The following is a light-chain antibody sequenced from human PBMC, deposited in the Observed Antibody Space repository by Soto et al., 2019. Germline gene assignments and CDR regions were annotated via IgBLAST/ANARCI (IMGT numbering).Light chain of an antibody. V-gene: IGKV3-11*01. J-gene: IGKJ1*01. Sequence: THSPGTLSFSPGERATLSCRASQSVSSYLAWYQQKPGQAPRLLIYDASNRATGIPARFSGSGSGTDFTLTISSLEPEDFAVYYCQQRSNWPRTFGQGTKVDI. CDR3: QQRSNWPRT. CDR2: DAS. CDR1: QSVSSY.